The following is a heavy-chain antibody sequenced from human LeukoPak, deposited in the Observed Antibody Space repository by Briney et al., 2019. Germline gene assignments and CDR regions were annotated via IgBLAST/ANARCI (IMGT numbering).Heavy chain of an antibody. CDR2: ISDSGGYT. V-gene: IGHV3-23*01. CDR3: VKGETVAVD. Sequence: GGSLRLSCTASGFTFSSYAMSWVRQAPGKGLEWVSAISDSGGYTYYADSVKGRFTISRDNSKKTVFLQMNSLRAEDTAIYYCVKGETVAVDWGQGTMVTVSS. J-gene: IGHJ3*01. D-gene: IGHD6-19*01. CDR1: GFTFSSYA.